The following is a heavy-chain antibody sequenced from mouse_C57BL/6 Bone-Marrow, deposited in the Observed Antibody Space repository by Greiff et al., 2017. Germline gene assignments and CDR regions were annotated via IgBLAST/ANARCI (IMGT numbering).Heavy chain of an antibody. J-gene: IGHJ2*01. CDR1: GYTFTTYP. CDR2: FHPYNDDT. D-gene: IGHD2-1*01. V-gene: IGHV1-47*01. Sequence: VQLQQSGAELVKPGASVKMSCKASGYTFTTYPIEWMKQNHGKSLEWIGNFHPYNDDTTYNEKFKGKATLTVEKSSSTAYLQLSRLTSDDAAVFYYARGGNYEEYSIDYWGQGTTLTVSS. CDR3: ARGGNYEEYSIDY.